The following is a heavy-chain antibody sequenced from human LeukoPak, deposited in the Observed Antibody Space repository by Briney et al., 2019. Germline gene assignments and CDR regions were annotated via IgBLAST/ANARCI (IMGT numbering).Heavy chain of an antibody. V-gene: IGHV4-34*01. CDR2: INHSGST. D-gene: IGHD6-13*01. CDR1: GGSFSGYY. J-gene: IGHJ5*02. CDR3: ARHVRKRGIAAAGSPGWFDP. Sequence: SETLSLTCAVYGGSFSGYYWSWIRQPPGKGLEWIGEINHSGSTNYNPSLKSRVTISVDTSKNQFSLKLSSVTAADTAVYYCARHVRKRGIAAAGSPGWFDPWGQGTLVTVSS.